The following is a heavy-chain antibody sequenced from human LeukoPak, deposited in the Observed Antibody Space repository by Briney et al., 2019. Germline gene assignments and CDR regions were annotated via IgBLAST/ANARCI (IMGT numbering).Heavy chain of an antibody. CDR1: GGSISSNY. Sequence: SETLSLTCTVSGGSISSNYWSWIRQPPGKGLEWIGYIYYSGSTNYNPSLKSRVTISVDTSKNQFSLKLSSVTAADTALYYCARLNGNFQNFYDYWGQGTLVTVSS. CDR2: IYYSGST. J-gene: IGHJ4*02. V-gene: IGHV4-59*12. CDR3: ARLNGNFQNFYDY. D-gene: IGHD1-7*01.